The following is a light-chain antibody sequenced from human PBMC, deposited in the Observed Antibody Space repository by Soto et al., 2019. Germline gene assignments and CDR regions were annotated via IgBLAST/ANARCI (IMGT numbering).Light chain of an antibody. J-gene: IGKJ4*01. V-gene: IGKV1-39*01. CDR2: GAS. Sequence: DIQMTQSPSSLSASVGDRVTITCRTSQSISRYLNWYQQKPGRAPKLLIYGASTLESGVPSRFSGSGSGTDFTLTINSLQPEDFASYFCQESYSTPLTFGGGTKVDI. CDR3: QESYSTPLT. CDR1: QSISRY.